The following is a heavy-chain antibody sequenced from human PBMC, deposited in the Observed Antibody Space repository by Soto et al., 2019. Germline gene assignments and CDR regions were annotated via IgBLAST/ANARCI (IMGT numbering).Heavy chain of an antibody. D-gene: IGHD6-13*01. J-gene: IGHJ4*02. CDR3: TTGEERTSNWYGKFAS. CDR1: GFTFNNFA. CDR2: ISGSGSNT. V-gene: IGHV3-23*01. Sequence: GGSLRLSFAASGFTFNNFAMIWVRQAPGKGLEWVSAISGSGSNTYYADSVKGRFTISRDNSKNTVSLQMNSLRVEDTAVYYCTTGEERTSNWYGKFASWGQGTQVTAPQ.